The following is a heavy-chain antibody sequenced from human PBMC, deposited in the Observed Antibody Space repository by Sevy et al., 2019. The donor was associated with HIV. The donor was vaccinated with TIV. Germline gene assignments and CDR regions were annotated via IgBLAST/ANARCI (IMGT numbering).Heavy chain of an antibody. CDR1: GGTFSSYA. CDR3: ARGLIASHRGGGYYFDY. CDR2: IIPIFGTA. V-gene: IGHV1-69*13. Sequence: ASVKVSCKASGGTFSSYAISWVRQAPGQGLEWMGGIIPIFGTANYAQKFQGRVTVTADESTSTAYMELSSLRSEDTALYYCARGLIASHRGGGYYFDYWGQGTLVTVSS. J-gene: IGHJ4*02. D-gene: IGHD3-10*01.